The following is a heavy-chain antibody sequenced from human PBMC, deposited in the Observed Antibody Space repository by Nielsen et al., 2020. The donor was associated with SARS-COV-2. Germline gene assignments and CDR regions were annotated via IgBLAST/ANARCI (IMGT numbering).Heavy chain of an antibody. V-gene: IGHV1-18*04. CDR3: ARDGITMVRGVIQYYYYYYMDV. D-gene: IGHD3-10*01. Sequence: ASVQVSCKASGYTFTSYGISWVRQAPGQGLEWMGWISAYNGNTNYAQKLQGRVTMTTDTSTSTAYMELRSLRSDDTAVYYCARDGITMVRGVIQYYYYYYMDVWGKGTTVTVSS. CDR2: ISAYNGNT. J-gene: IGHJ6*03. CDR1: GYTFTSYG.